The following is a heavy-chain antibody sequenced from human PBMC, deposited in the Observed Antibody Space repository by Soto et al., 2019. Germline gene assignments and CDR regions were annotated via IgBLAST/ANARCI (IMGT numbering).Heavy chain of an antibody. CDR2: INHSGST. J-gene: IGHJ4*02. CDR1: GGSFSGYY. CDR3: ARGDRQAKKNFDC. Sequence: SETLSLTCAVYGGSFSGYYWSWICQPPGKGLEWIGEINHSGSTNYNPSLKSRVTISVDTSKNQFSLKLSSVTAADTAVYYCARGDRQAKKNFDCWGQGTLVTVSS. D-gene: IGHD5-12*01. V-gene: IGHV4-34*01.